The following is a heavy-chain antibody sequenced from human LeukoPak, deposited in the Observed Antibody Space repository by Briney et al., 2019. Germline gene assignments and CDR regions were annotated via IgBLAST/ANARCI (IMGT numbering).Heavy chain of an antibody. CDR1: GFTFISYT. D-gene: IGHD4-17*01. V-gene: IGHV3-21*01. J-gene: IGHJ5*02. Sequence: GFLRLSCAASGFTFISYTMNWVRQAPGKGLEWVSSISGSSNYIHYADSVKGRFTISRDNDKNSLYLQMNSLRAEDTAIYYCAREPPSTVLNWFDPWGQGTLVTVSS. CDR2: ISGSSNYI. CDR3: AREPPSTVLNWFDP.